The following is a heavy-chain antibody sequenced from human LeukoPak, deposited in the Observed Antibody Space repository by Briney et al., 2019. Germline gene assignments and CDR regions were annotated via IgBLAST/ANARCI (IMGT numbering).Heavy chain of an antibody. D-gene: IGHD3-3*01. CDR2: ISSSSSYI. Sequence: GGSLRLSCSASGFTFSNYWMSWVRQAPGKGLEWVSSISSSSSYIYYADSVKGRFTISRDNAKNSLYLQMNSLRAEDTAVYYCARDLNDFWSGYYTGGDYWGQGTLVTVSS. CDR3: ARDLNDFWSGYYTGGDY. CDR1: GFTFSNYW. V-gene: IGHV3-21*01. J-gene: IGHJ4*02.